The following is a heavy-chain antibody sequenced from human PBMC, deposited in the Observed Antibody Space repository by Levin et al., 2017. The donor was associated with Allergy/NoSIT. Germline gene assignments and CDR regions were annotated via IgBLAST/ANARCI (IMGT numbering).Heavy chain of an antibody. CDR2: IYNTRAT. CDR3: ARGRTSQTDSSGYFDF. J-gene: IGHJ4*02. CDR1: GGSITTDDYY. Sequence: SETLSLTCSVSGGSITTDDYYWTWIRQPPGKGLEWIGYIYNTRATSYNPTLKSRVTTSLDTSNNEFSLNLKSVTAADTAIYFCARGRTSQTDSSGYFDFWGQGVPVTVSS. V-gene: IGHV4-30-4*01. D-gene: IGHD2-15*01.